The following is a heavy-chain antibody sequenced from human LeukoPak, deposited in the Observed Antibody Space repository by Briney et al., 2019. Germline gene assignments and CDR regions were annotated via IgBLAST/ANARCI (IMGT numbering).Heavy chain of an antibody. CDR1: GGSISSSSYY. V-gene: IGHV4-39*07. Sequence: PSETLSLTCTASGGSISSSSYYWGWIRQPPGKGLEWIGEIYHSGSTNYNPSLKSRVTISVDKSKNQFSLKLSSVTAADTAVYYCARSLGIVVVILHDAFDIWGQGTMVTVSS. J-gene: IGHJ3*02. D-gene: IGHD3-22*01. CDR3: ARSLGIVVVILHDAFDI. CDR2: IYHSGST.